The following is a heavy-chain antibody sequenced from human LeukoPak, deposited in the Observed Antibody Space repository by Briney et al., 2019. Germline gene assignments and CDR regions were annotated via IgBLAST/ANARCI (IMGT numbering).Heavy chain of an antibody. V-gene: IGHV3-23*01. Sequence: GGSLRLSCAASGFTFSSYAMSWVRQAPGKGLEWVSVISGSGDNTYYADSVKGRFTISRDNSKNMLYLQMNSLRAEDTAVYYCAKWKYSNSGIDDYWGQGTLVTVSS. CDR2: ISGSGDNT. CDR3: AKWKYSNSGIDDY. CDR1: GFTFSSYA. D-gene: IGHD6-6*01. J-gene: IGHJ4*02.